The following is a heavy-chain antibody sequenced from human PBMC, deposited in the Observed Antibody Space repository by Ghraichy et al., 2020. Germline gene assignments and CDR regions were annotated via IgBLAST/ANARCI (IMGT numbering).Heavy chain of an antibody. CDR2: IDTGGTS. Sequence: GGSLRLSCAASGFTVSSNYMTWVRQAPGKGLEWVSIIDTGGTSYYADSVRGRFTISRDNSKNTLYLQMNSLRVEDTAVYYCARGPSYSSSGDSFDYWGQGTLVTVSS. J-gene: IGHJ4*02. CDR1: GFTVSSNY. D-gene: IGHD6-6*01. CDR3: ARGPSYSSSGDSFDY. V-gene: IGHV3-53*01.